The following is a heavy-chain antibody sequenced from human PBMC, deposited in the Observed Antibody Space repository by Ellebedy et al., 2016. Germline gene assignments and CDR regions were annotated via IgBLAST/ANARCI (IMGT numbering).Heavy chain of an antibody. V-gene: IGHV4-38-2*02. CDR1: GYSISNGYN. CDR3: ARTNWGPQFEH. CDR2: IYQNGNT. Sequence: SETLSLTCSVSGYSISNGYNWGWIRQPPGKGLEWIGNIYQNGNTYYNPSLKSRVTISVDTFNNQFSLKLSSVTAADTAVYYCARTNWGPQFEHWGQGTLVTVSS. J-gene: IGHJ4*02. D-gene: IGHD7-27*01.